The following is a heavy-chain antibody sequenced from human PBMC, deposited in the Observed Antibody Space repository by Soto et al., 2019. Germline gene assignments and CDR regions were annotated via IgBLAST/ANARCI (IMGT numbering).Heavy chain of an antibody. D-gene: IGHD2-15*01. CDR2: MKSKTDRGTT. Sequence: PGGSLRLSCAAPGFTFSNAWMNWVRQAPGKGLEWVGRMKSKTDRGTTDYAAPVKGRLTISRDDSKSTLYLQMNSLKTEDTAVYYCTTDYAVYCSGGSCYLGTSAFALWGQGTLVTVSS. CDR3: TTDYAVYCSGGSCYLGTSAFAL. CDR1: GFTFSNAW. J-gene: IGHJ4*02. V-gene: IGHV3-15*07.